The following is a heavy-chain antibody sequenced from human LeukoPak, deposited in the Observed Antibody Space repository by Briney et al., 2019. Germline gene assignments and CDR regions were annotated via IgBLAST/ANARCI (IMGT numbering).Heavy chain of an antibody. CDR3: ASGRMVRGVTISYYFYN. Sequence: PGGSLRLSCAASGFTFRSYGMHWVRQAPGKGLEWGAIIWYDGTNKYYADSVKGRFTISRDNSKNTLYLQMNRLRVEDTAVYYCASGRMVRGVTISYYFYNWGQGTLGTVSS. J-gene: IGHJ4*02. CDR2: IWYDGTNK. D-gene: IGHD3-10*01. CDR1: GFTFRSYG. V-gene: IGHV3-33*01.